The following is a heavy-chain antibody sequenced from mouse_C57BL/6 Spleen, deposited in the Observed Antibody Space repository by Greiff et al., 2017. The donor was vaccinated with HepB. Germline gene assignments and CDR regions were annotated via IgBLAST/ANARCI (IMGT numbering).Heavy chain of an antibody. Sequence: VQLQQSGPELVKPGASVKMSCKASGYTFTDYNMHWVKQSHGKSLEWIGYINPNNGGTSYNQKFKGKATLTVNKSSSTAYMELRSLTSEDSAVYYCARSSSYDYDWFAYWGQGTLVTVSA. CDR1: GYTFTDYN. D-gene: IGHD2-4*01. CDR3: ARSSSYDYDWFAY. V-gene: IGHV1-22*01. J-gene: IGHJ3*01. CDR2: INPNNGGT.